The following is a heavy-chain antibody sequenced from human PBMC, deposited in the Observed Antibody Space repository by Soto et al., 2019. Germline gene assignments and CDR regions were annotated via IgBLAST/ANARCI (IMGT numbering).Heavy chain of an antibody. CDR1: GGSISSSNW. CDR2: MYHSGST. V-gene: IGHV4-4*02. D-gene: IGHD5-18*01. J-gene: IGHJ4*02. Sequence: QVQLQESGPGLVKPSGTLSLTCAVSGGSISSSNWWSWVRQPPGKGLEWIGEMYHSGSTNYNPSLKRRVTISVDKSKNQFSLKLSSVPAADTAVYYCARAISAMAPFDYWGQGTLVTVSS. CDR3: ARAISAMAPFDY.